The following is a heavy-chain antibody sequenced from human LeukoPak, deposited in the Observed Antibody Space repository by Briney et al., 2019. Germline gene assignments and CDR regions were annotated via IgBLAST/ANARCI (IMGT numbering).Heavy chain of an antibody. D-gene: IGHD5-24*01. J-gene: IGHJ5*02. CDR2: INAGNGNT. V-gene: IGHV1-3*01. CDR1: GYTFTSYA. CDR3: ARDGKMATINPNWFDP. Sequence: ASVKVSCKASGYTFTSYAMHWVRQAPGQRPEWMGWINAGNGNTKYSQKFQGRVTITRDTSASTAYMELSSLRSEDAAVYYCARDGKMATINPNWFDPWGQGTLVTVSS.